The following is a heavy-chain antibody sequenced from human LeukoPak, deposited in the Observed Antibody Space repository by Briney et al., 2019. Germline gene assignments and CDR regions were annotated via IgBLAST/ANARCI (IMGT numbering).Heavy chain of an antibody. CDR2: INPKSGVT. Sequence: ASVKVSCKASGYTFTDYYLHWVRQAPGQGLEWMGWINPKSGVTDSKMKFQGRVTLTRDTSITTAYMELISLTSDDAAVYYCARAEGYCGSTSCYSGYYYYFMDVWGKGTTVTVSS. V-gene: IGHV1-2*02. D-gene: IGHD2-2*01. J-gene: IGHJ6*03. CDR3: ARAEGYCGSTSCYSGYYYYFMDV. CDR1: GYTFTDYY.